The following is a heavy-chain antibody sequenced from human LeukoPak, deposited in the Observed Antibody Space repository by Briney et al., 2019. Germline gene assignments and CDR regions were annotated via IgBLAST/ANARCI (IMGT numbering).Heavy chain of an antibody. Sequence: GGSLRLSCAASGFTLSSYEMHWVRQAAGKGLVWVSRINSDGSRTGYADSVKGRFTISRDNAKNTLYLQMNSLRAEDTAIYYCARELPREVTLDYWGQGTLVTVSS. D-gene: IGHD2-21*02. J-gene: IGHJ4*02. CDR2: INSDGSRT. V-gene: IGHV3-74*01. CDR3: ARELPREVTLDY. CDR1: GFTLSSYE.